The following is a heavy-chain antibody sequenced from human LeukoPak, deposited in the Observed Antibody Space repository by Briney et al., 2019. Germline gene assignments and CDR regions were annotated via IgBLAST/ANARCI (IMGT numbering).Heavy chain of an antibody. V-gene: IGHV3-30*18. Sequence: PGGSLRLSCAASGFTFSTYDIYWVRQAPGKGLEWVAVISYDGSNKYYADSVKGRFTISRDNSKNTLSLQMNSLRAEDTAVYYCAKAPLGVTTYSMDVWGQGTTVTVSS. CDR1: GFTFSTYD. CDR3: AKAPLGVTTYSMDV. J-gene: IGHJ6*02. CDR2: ISYDGSNK. D-gene: IGHD4-17*01.